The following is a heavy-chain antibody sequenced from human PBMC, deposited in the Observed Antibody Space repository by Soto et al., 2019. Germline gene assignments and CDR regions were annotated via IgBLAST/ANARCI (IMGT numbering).Heavy chain of an antibody. D-gene: IGHD3-16*02. CDR3: ARDFYHIIDS. CDR1: GFDFSNTW. V-gene: IGHV3-74*01. J-gene: IGHJ4*02. CDR2: INSDGSSI. Sequence: PGGSLRLSCATSGFDFSNTWIHWVRQVPGQGLVWVSRINSDGSSITYADSVKGRFTLSRDNAKNTAHLQMSSLRVEDTAVYYCARDFYHIIDSWGQGIPVTVSS.